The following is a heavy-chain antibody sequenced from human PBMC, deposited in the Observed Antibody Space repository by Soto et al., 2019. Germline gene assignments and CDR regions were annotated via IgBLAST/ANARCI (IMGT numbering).Heavy chain of an antibody. D-gene: IGHD3-3*01. Sequence: QVQLVQSGAEEKKPGASVKVSCKASGYTFTSYAMHWVRQAPGQRLEWMGWINAGNGNTKYSQKFQGRVTITRDTSASTAYMELSSLRSEDTAVYYCARVGRFLEWLSGMGVWGQGTTVTVSS. CDR1: GYTFTSYA. V-gene: IGHV1-3*05. CDR2: INAGNGNT. CDR3: ARVGRFLEWLSGMGV. J-gene: IGHJ6*02.